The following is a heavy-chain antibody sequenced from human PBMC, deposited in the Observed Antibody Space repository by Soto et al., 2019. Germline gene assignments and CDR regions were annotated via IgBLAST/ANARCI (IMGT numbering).Heavy chain of an antibody. V-gene: IGHV4-31*03. D-gene: IGHD1-26*01. Sequence: SETLSLTCTVSCGSISSGGYYWSWIRQHPGKGLEWIGYIYYSGSTYYNPSLKSRVTISVDTSKNQSSLKLSSVTAADTAVYYCAREDGRKNFDYWGQGTLVTVSS. CDR1: CGSISSGGYY. J-gene: IGHJ4*02. CDR3: AREDGRKNFDY. CDR2: IYYSGST.